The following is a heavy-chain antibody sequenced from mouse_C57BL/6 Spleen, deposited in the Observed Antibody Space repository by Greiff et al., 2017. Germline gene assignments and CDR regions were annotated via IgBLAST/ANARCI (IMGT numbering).Heavy chain of an antibody. CDR3: ARYYYGLYYFDD. D-gene: IGHD1-1*01. CDR1: GYTFTSYW. Sequence: QVQLQQPGAELVMPGASVKLSCKASGYTFTSYWMHWVKQRPGQGLEWIGEIDPSDSYTNYNQKFKGKSTLTVDKSSSTAYMPLSSLTSEDSAVYYCARYYYGLYYFDDWGQGTTLTVSS. J-gene: IGHJ2*01. V-gene: IGHV1-69*01. CDR2: IDPSDSYT.